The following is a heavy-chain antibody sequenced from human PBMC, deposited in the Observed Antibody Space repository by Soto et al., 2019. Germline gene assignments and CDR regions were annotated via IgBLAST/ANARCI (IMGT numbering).Heavy chain of an antibody. J-gene: IGHJ3*01. D-gene: IGHD3-10*01. V-gene: IGHV3-49*04. CDR1: GFTFGDYA. CDR3: TRDQPITP. CDR2: IRSKTYGGTA. Sequence: PVGSLRLSCTASGFTFGDYAMSWVRQAPGKGLEWVGFIRSKTYGGTAEYAASVKGRFIMSRDDSKSIAYLQMNSLKTEDTAVYYCTRDQPITPWGQGTMVTVSS.